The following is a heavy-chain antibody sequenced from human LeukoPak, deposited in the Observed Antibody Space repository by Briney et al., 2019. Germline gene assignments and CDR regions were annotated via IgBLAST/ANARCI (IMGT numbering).Heavy chain of an antibody. CDR1: GGSISSGGYY. Sequence: PSETLSLTCTVSGGSISSGGYYWSWIRQPPGKGLEWIGYIYHSGSTYYNPSLKSRVTISVDRSKNQFSLKLSSVTAADTAVYYCARVVVVPAAIRSNAFDIWGQGTMVTVSS. CDR2: IYHSGST. CDR3: ARVVVVPAAIRSNAFDI. J-gene: IGHJ3*02. D-gene: IGHD2-2*02. V-gene: IGHV4-30-2*01.